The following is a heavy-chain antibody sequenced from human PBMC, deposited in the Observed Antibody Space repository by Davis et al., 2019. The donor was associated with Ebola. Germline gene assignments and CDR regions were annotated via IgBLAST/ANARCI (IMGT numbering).Heavy chain of an antibody. J-gene: IGHJ5*02. Sequence: MPSETLSLTCAVYGGSFSGYYWSWIRQPPGKGLEWIGEIYHSGSTNYNPSLKSRVTISVDKSKNQFSLKLSSVTAADTAVYYCARGVYDILTSLRGWFDPWGQGTLVTVSS. CDR1: GGSFSGYY. CDR3: ARGVYDILTSLRGWFDP. CDR2: IYHSGST. V-gene: IGHV4-34*01. D-gene: IGHD3-9*01.